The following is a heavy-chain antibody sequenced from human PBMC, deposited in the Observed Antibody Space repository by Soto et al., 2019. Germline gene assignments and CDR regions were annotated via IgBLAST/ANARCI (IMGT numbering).Heavy chain of an antibody. CDR2: ISPSSSTI. CDR1: GFTFSSYS. J-gene: IGHJ6*02. V-gene: IGHV3-48*01. CDR3: ATGSVDTAMDHRIGMDV. D-gene: IGHD5-18*01. Sequence: EVQLVESGGGLVQPGGSLRLSCAASGFTFSSYSMNWVRQAPGKGLEWVSYISPSSSTIYYADSVKGRFTISRDNAKNSLYLPTTSLRAEDTGVYYCATGSVDTAMDHRIGMDVWGQGTTVTVSS.